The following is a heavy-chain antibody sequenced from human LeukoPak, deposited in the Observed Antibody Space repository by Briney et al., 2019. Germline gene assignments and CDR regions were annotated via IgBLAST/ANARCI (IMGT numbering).Heavy chain of an antibody. Sequence: PGGSLRLSCAAPGFTFSSYWMHGVRQAPGKGLVWVSRINSDASSTSYADSVKGRFTISRDNAKNTLYLQMNSLRAEDTAVYYCARVQGHPPNGLDVWGQGTMVTVSS. CDR3: ARVQGHPPNGLDV. CDR1: GFTFSSYW. J-gene: IGHJ3*01. D-gene: IGHD2-8*01. V-gene: IGHV3-74*01. CDR2: INSDASST.